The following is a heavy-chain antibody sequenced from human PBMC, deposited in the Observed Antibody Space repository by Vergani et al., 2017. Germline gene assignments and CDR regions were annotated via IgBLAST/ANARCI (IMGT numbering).Heavy chain of an antibody. Sequence: VQLLESGGGLVQPGGSLRLSCAASGFTFSSYAMSWIRQPPGKGLEWIGYIYHSGSTYYNPSLKSRVTISVDRSKNQFSLKLSSVTAADTAVYYCARVPLGYYYDSSGYRHYYYYMDVWGKGTTVTVSS. CDR2: IYHSGST. J-gene: IGHJ6*03. V-gene: IGHV4-30-2*01. CDR3: ARVPLGYYYDSSGYRHYYYYMDV. D-gene: IGHD3-22*01. CDR1: GFTFSSYA.